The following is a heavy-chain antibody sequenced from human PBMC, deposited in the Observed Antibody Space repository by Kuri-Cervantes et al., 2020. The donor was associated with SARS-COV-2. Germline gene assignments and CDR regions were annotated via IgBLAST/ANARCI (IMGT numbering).Heavy chain of an antibody. V-gene: IGHV4-34*01. J-gene: IGHJ5*02. CDR3: ARGGSYYRVYWFDP. CDR1: GGSFSGYY. CDR2: INHSGST. Sequence: SETLSLTCAVYGGSFSGYYWSWIRQPLGKGLEWIGEINHSGSTNYNPSLKSRVTISVDTSKNQFSLKLSSVTAADTAVYYCARGGSYYRVYWFDPWGQGTLVTVSS. D-gene: IGHD1-26*01.